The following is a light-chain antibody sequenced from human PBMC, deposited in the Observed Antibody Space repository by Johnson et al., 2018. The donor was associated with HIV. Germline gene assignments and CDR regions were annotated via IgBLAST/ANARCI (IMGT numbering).Light chain of an antibody. CDR1: SSNIGNNY. CDR2: DNN. J-gene: IGLJ1*01. CDR3: GTWDSSPGAGHI. V-gene: IGLV1-51*01. Sequence: VLTQPPSVSAAPGQKVTISCSGSSSNIGNNYVSWYQQLPGTAPKLLIYDNNKRPSGIPDRFSGSKSGTSATLGITGLQTGDEADDYCGTWDSSPGAGHIFGTGTKVTVL.